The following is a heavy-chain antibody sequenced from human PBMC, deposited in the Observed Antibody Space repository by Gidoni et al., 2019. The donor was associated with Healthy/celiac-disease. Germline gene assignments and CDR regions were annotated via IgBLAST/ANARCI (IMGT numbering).Heavy chain of an antibody. CDR2: IYYSGST. D-gene: IGHD6-19*01. CDR3: ARGGGYSSGWDY. J-gene: IGHJ4*02. V-gene: IGHV4-59*01. Sequence: QVQLQESGPGLVKPSETLSLTCTVSGGSISSYYWSWSRQPPGKGLEWIGYIYYSGSTNYNPSLKSRVTISVDTSKNQFSLKLSSVTAADTAVYYCARGGGYSSGWDYWGQGTLVTVSS. CDR1: GGSISSYY.